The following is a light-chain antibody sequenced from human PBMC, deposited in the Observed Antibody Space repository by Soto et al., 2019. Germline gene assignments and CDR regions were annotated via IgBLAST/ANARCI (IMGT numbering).Light chain of an antibody. CDR1: NNDVGYYDF. V-gene: IGLV2-14*03. J-gene: IGLJ1*01. CDR3: SSYTTGNTLV. CDR2: DVN. Sequence: QSALTQPATVSGSPGQSITISCTGTNNDVGYYDFVSWYQHHPGKAPKLMISDVNNRPSGVSSRFSGSKSGNTASLTISGLQAEDEADYYCSSYTTGNTLVFGTGTKVTVL.